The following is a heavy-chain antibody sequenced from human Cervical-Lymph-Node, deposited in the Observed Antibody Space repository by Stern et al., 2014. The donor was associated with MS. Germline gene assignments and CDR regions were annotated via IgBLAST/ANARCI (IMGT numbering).Heavy chain of an antibody. D-gene: IGHD3-10*01. CDR1: GGSISSYY. CDR2: IYYSGST. V-gene: IGHV4-59*01. CDR3: ARGYYYGSGNAFDI. Sequence: QLVQSGPGLVKPSETLSLTCTVSGGSISSYYWSWIRQPPGKGLEWIGYIYYSGSTNYNPSLKSRVTISVDTSKNQFSLKLSSVTAADTAVYYCARGYYYGSGNAFDIWGQGTMVTVSS. J-gene: IGHJ3*02.